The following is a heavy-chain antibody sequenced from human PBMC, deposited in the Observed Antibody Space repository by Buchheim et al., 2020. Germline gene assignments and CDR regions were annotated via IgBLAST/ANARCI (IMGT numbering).Heavy chain of an antibody. CDR3: AREDIVVVPAAISNTYFDY. D-gene: IGHD2-2*02. V-gene: IGHV4-61*02. CDR2: IYTSGST. J-gene: IGHJ4*02. Sequence: QVQLQESGPGLVKPSQTLSLTCTVSGGSISSGSYYWSWIRQPAGKGLEWIGRIYTSGSTNYNPSLKRRVTISVDTSKNQFSLKLSSVTAADTAVYYCAREDIVVVPAAISNTYFDYWGQGTL. CDR1: GGSISSGSYY.